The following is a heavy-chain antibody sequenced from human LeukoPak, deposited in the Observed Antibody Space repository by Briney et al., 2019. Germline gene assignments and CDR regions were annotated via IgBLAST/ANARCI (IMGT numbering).Heavy chain of an antibody. D-gene: IGHD4-23*01. J-gene: IGHJ4*02. V-gene: IGHV1-8*01. Sequence: GASLRDSCKASGYTFTSYDINWVRQATGQGLEWMGWMNANSANTGYAQKFQGRVTMTRNTSISTAYMELSSLRSEDTAVYYCARYLTTVVTPFYLWGQGTLVTVSS. CDR1: GYTFTSYD. CDR2: MNANSANT. CDR3: ARYLTTVVTPFYL.